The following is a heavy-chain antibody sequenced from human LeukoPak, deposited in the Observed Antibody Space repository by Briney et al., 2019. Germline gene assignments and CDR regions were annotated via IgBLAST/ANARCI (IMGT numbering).Heavy chain of an antibody. CDR3: AREDIVVIPAAPDYYYYYMDV. D-gene: IGHD2-2*01. V-gene: IGHV3-30-3*01. CDR2: ISYDGSNK. Sequence: GGSLRLSCAASGFTFSGYAMHWVRQAPGKGLEWVAVISYDGSNKYDADSVKGRFTISRDNSKNTLYLQMNSLRAEDTAVYYCAREDIVVIPAAPDYYYYYMDVWGKGTTVTVSS. J-gene: IGHJ6*03. CDR1: GFTFSGYA.